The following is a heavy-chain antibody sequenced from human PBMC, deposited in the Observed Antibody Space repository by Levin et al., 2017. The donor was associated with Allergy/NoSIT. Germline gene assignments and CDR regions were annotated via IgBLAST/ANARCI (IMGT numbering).Heavy chain of an antibody. Sequence: GGSLRLSCAASGFTFSSYAMHWVRQAPGKGLEWVAVISYDGSNKYYADSVKGRFTISRDNSKNTLYLQMNSLRAEDTAVYYCARDLGRMIVVGFDYWGQGTLVTVSS. J-gene: IGHJ4*02. D-gene: IGHD3-22*01. CDR1: GFTFSSYA. CDR3: ARDLGRMIVVGFDY. CDR2: ISYDGSNK. V-gene: IGHV3-30-3*01.